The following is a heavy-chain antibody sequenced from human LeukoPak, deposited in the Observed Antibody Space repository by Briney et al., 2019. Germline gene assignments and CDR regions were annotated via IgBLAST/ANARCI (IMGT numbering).Heavy chain of an antibody. CDR1: GGSISSYY. CDR2: IYYSGST. CDR3: ARSWFGELGGYAFDI. Sequence: SETLSLTCTVSGGSISSYYWGWIRQPPGKGLEWIGYIYYSGSTNYNPSLKSRVTISVDTSKNQFSLKLSSVTAADTAVYYCARSWFGELGGYAFDIWGQGTMVTVSS. V-gene: IGHV4-59*01. J-gene: IGHJ3*02. D-gene: IGHD3-10*01.